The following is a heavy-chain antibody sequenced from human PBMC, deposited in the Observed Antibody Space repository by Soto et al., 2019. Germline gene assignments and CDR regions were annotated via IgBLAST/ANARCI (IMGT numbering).Heavy chain of an antibody. J-gene: IGHJ5*02. CDR2: IYYSGST. Sequence: PSETLSLTCTVSGGSISSYYWSWIRQPPGKGLEWIGYIYYSGSTNYNPSLKSRVTISVDTSKNQFSLKLSSVTAADTAVYYCARRDIAARSGWFDPWGQGTLVTVSS. CDR1: GGSISSYY. CDR3: ARRDIAARSGWFDP. V-gene: IGHV4-59*08. D-gene: IGHD6-6*01.